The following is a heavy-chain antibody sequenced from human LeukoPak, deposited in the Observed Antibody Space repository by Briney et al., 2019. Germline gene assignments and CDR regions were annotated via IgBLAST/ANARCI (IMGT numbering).Heavy chain of an antibody. CDR3: ARDGTSTDDY. D-gene: IGHD2-2*01. V-gene: IGHV1-18*01. CDR2: ISGNNGNP. J-gene: IGHJ4*02. CDR1: GYTFSNFG. Sequence: GASVKVSCKASGYTFSNFGISWVRQAPGQGLEWMGWISGNNGNPNYGQKFQGRFTVTTDSSTNTAYMELRNLRSDDTAVYYCARDGTSTDDYWGQGTLVTVSS.